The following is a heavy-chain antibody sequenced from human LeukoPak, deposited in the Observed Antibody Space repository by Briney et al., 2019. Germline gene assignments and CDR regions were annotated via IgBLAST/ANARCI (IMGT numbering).Heavy chain of an antibody. D-gene: IGHD6-19*01. CDR2: IYYSGST. V-gene: IGHV4-61*01. CDR1: GGSVSSGSYY. J-gene: IGHJ4*02. CDR3: ARAFSSSVFDY. Sequence: SETLSLTCTVSGGSVSSGSYYWSWIRQSPGKGLEWIGFIYYSGSTNYNPSLKSQVSISVDTSKNQFSLKLSSVTAADTAVYYCARAFSSSVFDYWGQGTLVTVSS.